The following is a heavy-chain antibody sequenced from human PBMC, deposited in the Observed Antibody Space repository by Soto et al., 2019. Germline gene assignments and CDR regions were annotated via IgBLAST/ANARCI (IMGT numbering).Heavy chain of an antibody. D-gene: IGHD3-16*01. J-gene: IGHJ4*02. CDR1: GSIFSSHW. V-gene: IGHV3-7*01. Sequence: EVQLVESGGDLVQPGGSLRLSCEASGSIFSSHWMSWVRQAPGKGLDWVATIKDNGSGRYYVDSVKGRFTISRDNAKNSLYLKMNSLSAEATAVYYCASLTGAFWGQGTVVTVSS. CDR3: ASLTGAF. CDR2: IKDNGSGR.